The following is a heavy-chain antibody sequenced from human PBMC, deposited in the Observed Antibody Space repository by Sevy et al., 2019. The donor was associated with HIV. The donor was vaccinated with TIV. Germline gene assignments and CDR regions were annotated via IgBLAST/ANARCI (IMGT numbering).Heavy chain of an antibody. CDR3: ARDRSLGAGEPDYYYYYGMDV. Sequence: ASVKVSCKASGYTFTSYGISWVRQAPGQGLEWMGWISAYNGNKNYAQKLQGRVTLTTDTSTSTAYMELRSLRSDDTAVYYCARDRSLGAGEPDYYYYYGMDVWGQGTTVTVSS. J-gene: IGHJ6*02. V-gene: IGHV1-18*01. CDR2: ISAYNGNK. CDR1: GYTFTSYG. D-gene: IGHD1-26*01.